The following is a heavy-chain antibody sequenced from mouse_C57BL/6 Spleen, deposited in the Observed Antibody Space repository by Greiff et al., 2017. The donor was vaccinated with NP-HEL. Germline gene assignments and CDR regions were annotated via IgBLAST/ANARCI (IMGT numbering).Heavy chain of an antibody. D-gene: IGHD2-2*01. J-gene: IGHJ3*01. Sequence: EVQLQQSGPELVKPGASVKIPCKASGYTFTDYNMDWVKQSHGKSLEWIGDINPNNGGTIYNQKFKGKATLTVDKSSSTAYMELRSLTSEDTAVYYGARGDYGDDVDWFAYWGQGTLVTVSA. V-gene: IGHV1-18*01. CDR2: INPNNGGT. CDR1: GYTFTDYN. CDR3: ARGDYGDDVDWFAY.